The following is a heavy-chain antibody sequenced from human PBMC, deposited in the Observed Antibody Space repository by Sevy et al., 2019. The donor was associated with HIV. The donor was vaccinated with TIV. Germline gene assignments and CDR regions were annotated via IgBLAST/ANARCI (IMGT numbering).Heavy chain of an antibody. CDR2: IRYDGSNK. V-gene: IGHV3-30*02. CDR3: XXXXXXXXXXXGFFDY. CDR1: AFSFSTNG. Sequence: GGSLRLSCAASAFSFSTNGMHWVRQAPGKGLEWVAFIRYDGSNKFYTDSVKGRFTISRDNSKNTLYLQMNSLTTEDXXXXXXXXXXXXXXXXXGFFDYWGQGTLVTVSS. J-gene: IGHJ4*02.